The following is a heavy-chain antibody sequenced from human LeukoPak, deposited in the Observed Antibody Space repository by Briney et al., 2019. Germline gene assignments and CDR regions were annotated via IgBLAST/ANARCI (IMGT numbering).Heavy chain of an antibody. V-gene: IGHV4-59*08. Sequence: SETLSLTCTVSGGSISDYFWSWIRQSPGGGLEWIGYIYYSGSTNYNPSLKSRVTISLDTSKNQFSLKLSSETAADTALYYCASSIAAAGTRPFDHWGQGILVTVSS. J-gene: IGHJ4*02. D-gene: IGHD6-13*01. CDR3: ASSIAAAGTRPFDH. CDR2: IYYSGST. CDR1: GGSISDYF.